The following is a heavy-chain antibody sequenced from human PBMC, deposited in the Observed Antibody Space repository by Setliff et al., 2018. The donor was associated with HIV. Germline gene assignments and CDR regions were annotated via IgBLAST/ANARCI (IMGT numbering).Heavy chain of an antibody. V-gene: IGHV4-4*08. J-gene: IGHJ6*03. Sequence: SETLSLTCTVSGDSSSNDYWTWVRQPPGKGLEWIGNIHTSGTTKYNPSLNSRVTISVDMSKSQFSLRLSSVTAADTAMYYCARECYRSGGYYSGWKYYYMDVWGKGTTVTVS. D-gene: IGHD2-15*01. CDR3: ARECYRSGGYYSGWKYYYMDV. CDR2: IHTSGTT. CDR1: GDSSSNDY.